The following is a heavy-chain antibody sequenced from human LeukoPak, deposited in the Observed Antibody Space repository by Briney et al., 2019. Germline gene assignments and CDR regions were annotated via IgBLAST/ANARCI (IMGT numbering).Heavy chain of an antibody. CDR3: VKEGSTWYDALDI. CDR1: GFTFSSYG. CDR2: ISYDGSNK. J-gene: IGHJ3*02. D-gene: IGHD6-13*01. V-gene: IGHV3-30*18. Sequence: PGGSLRLSCAASGFTFSSYGMHWVRQAPGKGLEWVAVISYDGSNKYYADSVKGRFTISRDNSKNTLYLQMNSLRAEDTAFYYCVKEGSTWYDALDIWGQGTIVTISS.